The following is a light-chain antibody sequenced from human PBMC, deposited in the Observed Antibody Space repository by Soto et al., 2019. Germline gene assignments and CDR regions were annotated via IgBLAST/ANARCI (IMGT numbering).Light chain of an antibody. V-gene: IGLV1-40*01. CDR2: ANS. J-gene: IGLJ1*01. CDR3: QAYDNSLSGYV. Sequence: QSVLTQPPSVSGAPGQRVTLSFTGSSSKIGAGYDVHWYQQLPGTAPKLLIYANSNRHSGVSDRFSGSKSGTSASLDITGLQSEDEADYYSQAYDNSLSGYVFGPGTKLTV. CDR1: SSKIGAGYD.